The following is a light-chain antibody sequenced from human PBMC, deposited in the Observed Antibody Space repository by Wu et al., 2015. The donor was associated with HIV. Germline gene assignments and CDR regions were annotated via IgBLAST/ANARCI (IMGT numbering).Light chain of an antibody. Sequence: EIVLTQSPATLSLSPGGRATLSCRASQSVSGSLMWFQQKPGQPPRLLIFDVSNRATGIPARFSGSGSGTDFTLAINSLEPEDFAVYYCQQRNTWPLTFGQGTRLEFK. CDR1: QSVSGS. CDR2: DVS. V-gene: IGKV3-11*01. CDR3: QQRNTWPLT. J-gene: IGKJ5*01.